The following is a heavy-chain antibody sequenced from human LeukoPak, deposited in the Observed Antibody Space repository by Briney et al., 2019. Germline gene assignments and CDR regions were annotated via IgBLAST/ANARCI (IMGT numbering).Heavy chain of an antibody. D-gene: IGHD3-22*01. Sequence: PGRSLRLSCAASGFTFCSYGMHWVRQAPGKGLEWVAVIWYDGSNKYYADSVKGRFTISRDNSKNTLYLQMNSLRAEDTAVYYCARDLTYYYDSSGYSDYWGQGTLVTVSS. CDR3: ARDLTYYYDSSGYSDY. CDR1: GFTFCSYG. J-gene: IGHJ4*02. V-gene: IGHV3-33*01. CDR2: IWYDGSNK.